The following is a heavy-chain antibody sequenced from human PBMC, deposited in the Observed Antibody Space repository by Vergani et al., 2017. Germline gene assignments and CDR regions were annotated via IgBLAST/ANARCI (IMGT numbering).Heavy chain of an antibody. V-gene: IGHV3-30*02. J-gene: IGHJ4*02. D-gene: IGHD3-3*01. CDR3: ARDEKRGYYASDLPY. CDR1: GFTFSDYG. Sequence: QVHLVESGGGVVQPGGSLRLSCAAPGFTFSDYGVHWVRQAPGKGLEGVAFIRIDGSEQYYADSVKGRFTVSRDNSKYTLYLQIHSLRPEDTALYYCARDEKRGYYASDLPYWGQGTLVTVSS. CDR2: IRIDGSEQ.